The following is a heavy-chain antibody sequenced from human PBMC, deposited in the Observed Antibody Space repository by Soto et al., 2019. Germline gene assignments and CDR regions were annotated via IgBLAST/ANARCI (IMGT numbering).Heavy chain of an antibody. V-gene: IGHV4-4*07. Sequence: VQLQESGPGLVKPSETLSLICTVSGGSISSDYLSWIRQPAGKGLEWIGRVYTSGYSISNPSLKSRLTMSVDTSKKQFSLNLSSVTAADTAVYYCAREPTTAGTVNWFDPWGQGTLVTVSS. D-gene: IGHD6-13*01. CDR2: VYTSGYS. CDR3: AREPTTAGTVNWFDP. J-gene: IGHJ5*02. CDR1: GGSISSDY.